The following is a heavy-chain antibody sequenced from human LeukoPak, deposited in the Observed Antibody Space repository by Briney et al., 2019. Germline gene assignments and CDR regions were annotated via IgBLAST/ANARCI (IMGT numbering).Heavy chain of an antibody. D-gene: IGHD4-17*01. J-gene: IGHJ6*02. CDR1: GGSISTFY. V-gene: IGHV4-59*01. CDR2: IYYSGST. CDR3: AREDPQTTVPEGLDV. Sequence: SETLSLTCTVSGGSISTFYWSWLRQPPGKGLEWIGYIYYSGSTNYNPSLKSRVTISVDTSKNQFSLRLSSVTAADTAVYYCAREDPQTTVPEGLDVWGQGPTVSVSS.